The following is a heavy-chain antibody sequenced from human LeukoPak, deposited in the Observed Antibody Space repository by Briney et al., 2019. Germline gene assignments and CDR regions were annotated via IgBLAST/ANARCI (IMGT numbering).Heavy chain of an antibody. CDR1: GFMFSDYG. CDR3: ARDPATVTSCFDC. J-gene: IGHJ4*02. V-gene: IGHV3-33*01. Sequence: GGSLRLSCAASGFMFSDYGMHWVGQAPGKGLEWVAVIWYDGSKTYYVDSVKGRFSISRDNSKNTLYLQMSSLKVEDTAIYYCARDPATVTSCFDCWGQGTLVTVSS. CDR2: IWYDGSKT. D-gene: IGHD4-17*01.